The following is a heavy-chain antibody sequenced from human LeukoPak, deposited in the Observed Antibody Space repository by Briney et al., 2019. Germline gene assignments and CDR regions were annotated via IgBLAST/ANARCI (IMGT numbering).Heavy chain of an antibody. Sequence: GGALRLPCVASGFTFSSYEINRVRQAPGKGLEWVSYISSSGSTIYYADSVKGRFTISRDNAKNSLYLQMNSLRAEDTAVYYCARDSSGWSDYWGQGTLVTVSS. J-gene: IGHJ4*02. CDR1: GFTFSSYE. D-gene: IGHD6-19*01. CDR2: ISSSGSTI. V-gene: IGHV3-48*03. CDR3: ARDSSGWSDY.